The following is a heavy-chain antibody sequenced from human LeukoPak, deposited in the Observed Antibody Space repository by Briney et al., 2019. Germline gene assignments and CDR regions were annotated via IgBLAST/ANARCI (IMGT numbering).Heavy chain of an antibody. CDR3: ASGFTSTIWFGELLGAKPNFFDY. J-gene: IGHJ4*02. CDR1: GGTFSSYA. CDR2: IIPIFGTA. D-gene: IGHD3-10*01. Sequence: SVKVSCKASGGTFSSYAISWVRQAPGEGLEWVGGIIPIFGTANYAQKFQGRVTITADESTSTAYMELSSLRSEDTAVYYCASGFTSTIWFGELLGAKPNFFDYWGQGTLVTVSS. V-gene: IGHV1-69*13.